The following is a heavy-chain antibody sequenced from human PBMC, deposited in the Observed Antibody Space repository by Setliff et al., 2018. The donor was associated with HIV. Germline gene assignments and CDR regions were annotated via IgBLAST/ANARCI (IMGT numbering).Heavy chain of an antibody. CDR1: GGSISSSSYY. CDR3: ARHSPSDY. Sequence: PSETLSLTCTVSGGSISSSSYYWGWIRQAPGKGLEWIGTIHYSGRTYYKPSLKSRVTISVDTSKNQFSLKLSSVTAADTAVYYCARHSPSDYWGQGTLVTVSS. V-gene: IGHV4-39*01. J-gene: IGHJ4*02. CDR2: IHYSGRT.